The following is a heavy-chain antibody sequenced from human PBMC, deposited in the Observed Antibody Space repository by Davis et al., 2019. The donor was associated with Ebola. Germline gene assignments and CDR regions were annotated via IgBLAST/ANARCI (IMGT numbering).Heavy chain of an antibody. D-gene: IGHD6-13*01. CDR3: ARILIAAAGTIRYFDY. Sequence: GESLKISCAASGFTFSSYEMNWVRQAPGKGLEWVSYISSSGSTIYYADSVKGRFTISRDNAKNSLYLQMNSLRAEDTAVYYCARILIAAAGTIRYFDYWGQGTLVTVSS. CDR2: ISSSGSTI. J-gene: IGHJ4*02. V-gene: IGHV3-48*03. CDR1: GFTFSSYE.